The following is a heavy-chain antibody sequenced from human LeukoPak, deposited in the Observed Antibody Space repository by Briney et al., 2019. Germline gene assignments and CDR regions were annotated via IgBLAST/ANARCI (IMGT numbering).Heavy chain of an antibody. J-gene: IGHJ6*03. D-gene: IGHD3-3*01. Sequence: TASETLSLTCVVYGGSFSGYYWSWIRQPPGKGLEGIGEINHSGSTNYNPSLKSRVTISVDTSKNQFSLKLTSVTAADTAVYYCARVSRIYDFWSGYHSYYYYMDVWGKGTTVTVSS. CDR3: ARVSRIYDFWSGYHSYYYYMDV. V-gene: IGHV4-34*01. CDR2: INHSGST. CDR1: GGSFSGYY.